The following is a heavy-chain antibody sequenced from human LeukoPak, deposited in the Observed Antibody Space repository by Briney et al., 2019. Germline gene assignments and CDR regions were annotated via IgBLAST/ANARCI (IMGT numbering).Heavy chain of an antibody. V-gene: IGHV1-24*01. CDR2: FDPEDGET. CDR3: ARPYSSGSKGYYMDV. Sequence: ASVKVSCKVSGYTLTELSMHWVRQAPGKGLEWMGGFDPEDGETIYAQKFQGRVTMTRDTSTSTVYMELSSLRSEDTAVYYCARPYSSGSKGYYMDVWGKGTTVTVSS. J-gene: IGHJ6*03. D-gene: IGHD6-25*01. CDR1: GYTLTELS.